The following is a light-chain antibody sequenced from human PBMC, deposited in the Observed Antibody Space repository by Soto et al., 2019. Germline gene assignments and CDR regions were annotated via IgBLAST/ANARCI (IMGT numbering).Light chain of an antibody. CDR3: QQYNSYSPPT. V-gene: IGKV1-5*03. CDR1: QSISYW. J-gene: IGKJ4*01. CDR2: KAS. Sequence: DIQMTQSPSTLSASVGDRVTITCRASQSISYWLAWYQQKPGKAPKLLIYKASSLESGVPSRFSGSGSGTEFTLTISSLQPDDFATYYCQQYNSYSPPTFGGGTKVEIK.